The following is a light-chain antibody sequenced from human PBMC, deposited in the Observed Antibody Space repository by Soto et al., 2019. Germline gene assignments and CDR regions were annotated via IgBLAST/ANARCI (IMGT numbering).Light chain of an antibody. CDR1: QSVSSTY. CDR3: RHYINSQWT. V-gene: IGKV3-20*01. J-gene: IGKJ1*01. CDR2: AAS. Sequence: EIVLTQSPGTLSLSPGERATLSCRPSQSVSSTYLDWYQQKPGQAPRLLIYAASSRATGIPDRFSGGASATYFTLAISRLKPENFAVYYCRHYINSQWTFGQVNKVEIK.